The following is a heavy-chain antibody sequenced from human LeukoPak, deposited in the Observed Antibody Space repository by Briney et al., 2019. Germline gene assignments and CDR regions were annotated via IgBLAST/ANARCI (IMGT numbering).Heavy chain of an antibody. CDR3: TKAVGGGRDAYDV. CDR2: IFDSGAPS. CDR1: RITFRRHA. J-gene: IGHJ3*01. D-gene: IGHD3-16*01. Sequence: GGSLRLSCVASRITFRRHAMNWVRQAPGKGLEWVSSIFDSGAPSYYSDSVKGRFTISRDNSRDTFYLQMENLRAEDSATYYCTKAVGGGRDAYDVWGQGTRVIVSS. V-gene: IGHV3-23*01.